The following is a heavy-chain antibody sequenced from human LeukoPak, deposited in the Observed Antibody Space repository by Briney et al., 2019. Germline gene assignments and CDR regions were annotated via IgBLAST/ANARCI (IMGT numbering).Heavy chain of an antibody. D-gene: IGHD6-13*01. J-gene: IGHJ4*02. Sequence: LVKVSCKASGYTFTSYGISWVRQAPGQGLEWMGGIIPIFGTANYAQKFQGRVTITADESTSTAYMELSSLRSEDTAVYYCARGSSSRYDYWGQGTLVTVSS. CDR2: IIPIFGTA. CDR3: ARGSSSRYDY. CDR1: GYTFTSYG. V-gene: IGHV1-69*13.